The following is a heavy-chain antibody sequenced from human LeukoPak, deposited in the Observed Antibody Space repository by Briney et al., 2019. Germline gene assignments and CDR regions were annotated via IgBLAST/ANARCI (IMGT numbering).Heavy chain of an antibody. CDR1: GESFSSNSAA. D-gene: IGHD6-13*01. J-gene: IGHJ6*03. V-gene: IGHV6-1*01. CDR2: TYYRSKWYN. CDR3: ARGALYSSSWYDYMDV. Sequence: KISRTHSLTCAISGESFSSNSAAWNWIRQSPSRGLEWLGRTYYRSKWYNDYAVSVKSRITINPDTSKNQFSLQLNSVTPEDTAVYYCARGALYSSSWYDYMDVWGKGTTVTVSS.